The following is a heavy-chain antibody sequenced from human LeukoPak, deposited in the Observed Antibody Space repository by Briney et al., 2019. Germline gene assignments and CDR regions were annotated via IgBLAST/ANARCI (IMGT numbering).Heavy chain of an antibody. J-gene: IGHJ4*02. D-gene: IGHD5-24*01. V-gene: IGHV1-69*13. CDR2: IIPIFGTA. CDR3: ASPVEMATIPTRFDY. CDR1: GGTFSSYA. Sequence: SVKVSCKASGGTFSSYAISWVRQAPGQGLEWMGGIIPIFGTANYAQKFQGRVTITADESTSTAYMELSSLRSEDTAVYYCASPVEMATIPTRFDYWGQGTLVTVSS.